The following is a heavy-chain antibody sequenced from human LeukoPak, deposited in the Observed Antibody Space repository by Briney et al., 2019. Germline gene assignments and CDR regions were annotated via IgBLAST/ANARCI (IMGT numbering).Heavy chain of an antibody. V-gene: IGHV3-21*01. CDR1: GFTFSTHT. D-gene: IGHD5-24*01. CDR2: ISSSSAYI. Sequence: PGQSLTLSCAGAGFTFSTHTINWVRQAPRTGLGWVSSISSSSAYIYYADSVKGRFTISRNNAKNSLYLQMNSLRAEDTAVYYCARASFQRWLQLGGDWAQGTLVTVSS. J-gene: IGHJ4*02. CDR3: ARASFQRWLQLGGD.